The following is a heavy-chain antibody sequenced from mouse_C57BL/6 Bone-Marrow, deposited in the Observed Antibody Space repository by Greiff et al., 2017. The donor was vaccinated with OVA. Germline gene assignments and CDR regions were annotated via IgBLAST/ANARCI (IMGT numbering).Heavy chain of an antibody. D-gene: IGHD1-1*01. Sequence: QVQLKQSGPELVKPGASVKISCKASGYAFSSSWMNWVKQRPGKGLEWIGRIYPGDGDTTYNGKFKGKATLTADKSSSTAYMQLSSLTSEDSAVYFCARLDYGSPYYIDYWGQGTTLTVSS. CDR1: GYAFSSSW. CDR2: IYPGDGDT. CDR3: ARLDYGSPYYIDY. J-gene: IGHJ2*01. V-gene: IGHV1-82*01.